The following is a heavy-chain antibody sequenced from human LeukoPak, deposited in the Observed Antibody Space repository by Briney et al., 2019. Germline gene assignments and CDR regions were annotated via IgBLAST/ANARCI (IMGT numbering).Heavy chain of an antibody. D-gene: IGHD2-15*01. CDR3: ARGPHFGNCSGGSCYSSNWFDP. Sequence: SETLSLTCAVYGGSFSGYYWSWIRQPPGKGLEWIGEINHSGSTNYNPSLKGRVTISVDTSKNQFSLKLSSVTAADTAVYYCARGPHFGNCSGGSCYSSNWFDPWGQGTLVTVSS. V-gene: IGHV4-34*01. J-gene: IGHJ5*02. CDR2: INHSGST. CDR1: GGSFSGYY.